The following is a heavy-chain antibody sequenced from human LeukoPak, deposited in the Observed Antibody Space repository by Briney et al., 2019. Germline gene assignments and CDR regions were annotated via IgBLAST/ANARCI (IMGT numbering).Heavy chain of an antibody. J-gene: IGHJ5*02. Sequence: ASVKVSCKAFGYTFTDYHMHWVRQAPGQGLEWMGWINPHSGATNYAQKFQGRVTMTRDTSISTAFMELSSLRSDDTAMYYCSRDLLMYYSGSGESTWGQGTQVTVSS. CDR1: GYTFTDYH. V-gene: IGHV1-2*02. CDR2: INPHSGAT. D-gene: IGHD3-10*01. CDR3: SRDLLMYYSGSGEST.